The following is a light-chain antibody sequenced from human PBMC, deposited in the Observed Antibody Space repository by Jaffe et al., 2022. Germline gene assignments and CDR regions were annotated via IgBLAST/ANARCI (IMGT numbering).Light chain of an antibody. CDR1: QDVSSY. Sequence: EIVLTQSPATLSLSPGERATLSCRASQDVSSYLAWYQQKPGQAPRLLIFDASSRATGIPARFSGSGSGTDFTLTISSLEPEDFAVYYCQQRSGWPPLLTFGRGTKVEVK. CDR3: QQRSGWPPLLT. V-gene: IGKV3-11*01. J-gene: IGKJ1*01. CDR2: DAS.